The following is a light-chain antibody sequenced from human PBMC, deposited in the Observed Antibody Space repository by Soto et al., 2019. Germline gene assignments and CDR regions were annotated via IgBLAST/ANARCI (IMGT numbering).Light chain of an antibody. CDR2: DES. V-gene: IGKV3-11*01. CDR1: QSVSRY. J-gene: IGKJ1*01. CDR3: QQYNNWPRT. Sequence: EIVLTQSPATLSLSPGERATLSCRASQSVSRYLAWYQQKPGQAPRLVIYDESNRATGIPARFSGSGSGTDFTLTISSLEPEDFAVYYCQQYNNWPRTFGQGTKVEIK.